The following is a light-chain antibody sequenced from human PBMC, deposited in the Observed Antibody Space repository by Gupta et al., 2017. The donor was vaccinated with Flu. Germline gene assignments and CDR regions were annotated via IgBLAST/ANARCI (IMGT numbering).Light chain of an antibody. CDR1: QRIGNTY. J-gene: IGKJ4*02. CDR2: GVT. V-gene: IGKV3-20*01. CDR3: EQDRSSPT. Sequence: PGTLAQPAWNRGNLSHRLRQRIGNTYLAWYQQKPGQAPRRLIYGVTNRDTGIPDRFSGSGSGTDFTLTISRVEAEDVGVYYCEQDRSSPTFGGGTKVEIK.